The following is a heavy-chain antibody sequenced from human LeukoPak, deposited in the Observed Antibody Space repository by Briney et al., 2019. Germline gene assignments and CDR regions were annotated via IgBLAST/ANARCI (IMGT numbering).Heavy chain of an antibody. CDR1: GFTFSNFW. D-gene: IGHD3-3*01. CDR3: ARDLIRVFGVVSFDY. CDR2: INQDGSEK. V-gene: IGHV3-7*01. J-gene: IGHJ4*02. Sequence: GGSLRLSCAASGFTFSNFWMSWVRQAPGKGLEWVANINQDGSEKYYVDSVKGRFTISRDNAKNSLYLQMNSLRAEDTALYYCARDLIRVFGVVSFDYWGQGTLVTVSS.